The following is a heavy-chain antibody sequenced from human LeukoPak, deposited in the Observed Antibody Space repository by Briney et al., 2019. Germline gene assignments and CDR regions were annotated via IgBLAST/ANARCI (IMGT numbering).Heavy chain of an antibody. D-gene: IGHD3-10*01. J-gene: IGHJ4*02. Sequence: GSLRLSCAASGFTFSSYSMNWVRQAPGKGLEWVSSISSSSSYIYYADSVKGRFTISRDNAKNSLYLQMNSLRAEDTAVYYCARDKRYGSGSLDYWGQGTLVTVSS. CDR1: GFTFSSYS. CDR3: ARDKRYGSGSLDY. CDR2: ISSSSSYI. V-gene: IGHV3-21*01.